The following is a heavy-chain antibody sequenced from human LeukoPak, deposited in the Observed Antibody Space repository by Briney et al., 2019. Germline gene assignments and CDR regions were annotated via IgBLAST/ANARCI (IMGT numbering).Heavy chain of an antibody. J-gene: IGHJ5*02. D-gene: IGHD2-2*01. CDR3: ARDLRYCSSTSCSLGGYWFDP. Sequence: GGSLRLSCAASDFTFSSYNMNWVRQAPGKGLEWVSSISSTSRYIYYADSVKGRFTVSRDNAKNSLYLQMNSLRAEDTAVYYCARDLRYCSSTSCSLGGYWFDPWGQGTLVTVSS. CDR1: DFTFSSYN. V-gene: IGHV3-21*01. CDR2: ISSTSRYI.